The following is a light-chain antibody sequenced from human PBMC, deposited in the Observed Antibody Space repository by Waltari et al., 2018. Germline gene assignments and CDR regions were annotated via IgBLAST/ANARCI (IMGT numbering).Light chain of an antibody. CDR3: AAWDDSLSVSYV. CDR1: NSNTGSNS. V-gene: IGLV1-47*01. J-gene: IGLJ1*01. Sequence: QSVLTQPPSASGTPGQRVTISCSGTNSNTGSNSVFWYQHLPGTAPKPLTYRTNQRPSGVPDRFSGFKSGTSASLAISGLRSEDEADYYCAAWDDSLSVSYVFGSGTKVTV. CDR2: RTN.